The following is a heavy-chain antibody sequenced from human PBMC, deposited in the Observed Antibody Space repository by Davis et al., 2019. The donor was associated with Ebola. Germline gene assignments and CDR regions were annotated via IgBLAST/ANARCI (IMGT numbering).Heavy chain of an antibody. D-gene: IGHD2-2*01. CDR2: IYYSGST. J-gene: IGHJ6*02. Sequence: SETLSLTCAVSGGSISSSSYYWGWIRQPPGKGLEWIGSIYYSGSTYYNPSLKSRVTISVDTSKNQFSLKLSSVTAADTAVYYCAREREVPAARMDVWGQGTTVTVSS. CDR1: GGSISSSSYY. CDR3: AREREVPAARMDV. V-gene: IGHV4-39*02.